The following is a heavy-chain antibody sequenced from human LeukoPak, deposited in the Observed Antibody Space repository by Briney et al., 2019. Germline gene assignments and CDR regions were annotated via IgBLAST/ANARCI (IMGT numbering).Heavy chain of an antibody. CDR1: GYTFTSYA. Sequence: ASVKVSCKASGYTFTSYAMHWVRQAPGQRLEWMGWINPNSGGTNYAQKFQGWVTMTRDTSISTAYMELSRLRSDDTAVYYCARCGSGSYYNWFDPWGQGTLVTVSS. D-gene: IGHD3-10*01. J-gene: IGHJ5*02. V-gene: IGHV1-2*04. CDR2: INPNSGGT. CDR3: ARCGSGSYYNWFDP.